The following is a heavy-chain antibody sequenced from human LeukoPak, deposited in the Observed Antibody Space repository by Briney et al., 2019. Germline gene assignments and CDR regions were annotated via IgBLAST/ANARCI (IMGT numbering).Heavy chain of an antibody. D-gene: IGHD5-18*01. CDR3: AKDPKHSGYPDY. V-gene: IGHV3-30*02. Sequence: GGSLRLSCEASGFTFSSYWMHWVRQAPVKGLEWVTFIEYDGSNKYYADSVKGRFTISRDNSKNTLYLQMNSLRGEDTAVYYCAKDPKHSGYPDYWGQGTLVTVSS. CDR1: GFTFSSYW. J-gene: IGHJ4*02. CDR2: IEYDGSNK.